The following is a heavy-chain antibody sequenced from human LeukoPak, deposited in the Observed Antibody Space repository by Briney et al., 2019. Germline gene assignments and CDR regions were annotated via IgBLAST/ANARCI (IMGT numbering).Heavy chain of an antibody. J-gene: IGHJ3*02. V-gene: IGHV4-39*02. CDR2: IYYSGST. Sequence: NPSETLSLTCAVSGGSISSNSYYWGWIRQPPGKGLEWIGSIYYSGSTYYNPSLKSRVTISVDTSKNQFSLKLSSVTAADTAVYYCAREKLSGSSLSAFDIWGQGTMVTVSS. D-gene: IGHD1-26*01. CDR3: AREKLSGSSLSAFDI. CDR1: GGSISSNSYY.